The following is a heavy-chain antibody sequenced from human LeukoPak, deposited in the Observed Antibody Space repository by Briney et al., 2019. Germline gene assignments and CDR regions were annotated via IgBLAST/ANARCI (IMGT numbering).Heavy chain of an antibody. CDR3: ASGYSSGWYTRGSEYFQH. CDR1: GFTSSSYS. CDR2: ISGSSSYI. D-gene: IGHD6-19*01. V-gene: IGHV3-21*01. Sequence: PGGSLRLSCAASGFTSSSYSMNWVRHAPGKGLEWVSSISGSSSYIYYADSVQGRFTISRDNAKNSLYLQMNSLRAEDTAVYYCASGYSSGWYTRGSEYFQHWGQGTLVTVSS. J-gene: IGHJ1*01.